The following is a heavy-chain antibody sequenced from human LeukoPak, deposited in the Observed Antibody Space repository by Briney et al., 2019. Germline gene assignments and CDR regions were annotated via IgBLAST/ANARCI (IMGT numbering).Heavy chain of an antibody. J-gene: IGHJ4*02. CDR3: AKGTTVVTPNYFDY. V-gene: IGHV3-23*01. CDR1: GFTFSNYA. CDR2: ISGSGGST. D-gene: IGHD4-23*01. Sequence: PGGSLRLSCAAAGFTFSNYAMTWVRQAPGKGLEWVSSISGSGGSTYYADSVKGRFTISRDNSKNTLYLQMYSLRAEDTAVYYCAKGTTVVTPNYFDYWGQGTLVTVSS.